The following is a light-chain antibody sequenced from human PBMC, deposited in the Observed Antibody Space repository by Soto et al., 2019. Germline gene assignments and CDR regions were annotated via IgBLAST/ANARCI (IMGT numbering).Light chain of an antibody. CDR2: GAS. Sequence: EIVLTQSPGTLSLSPGARATLSCRASQSVSSSYLAWHQQKPGQAPRLLIYGASSRATGIPDRFSGSGSGTDFTLTISRLEPEDFAVYYCQQYGSSPVTFGQGTKLEIK. J-gene: IGKJ2*01. V-gene: IGKV3-20*01. CDR1: QSVSSSY. CDR3: QQYGSSPVT.